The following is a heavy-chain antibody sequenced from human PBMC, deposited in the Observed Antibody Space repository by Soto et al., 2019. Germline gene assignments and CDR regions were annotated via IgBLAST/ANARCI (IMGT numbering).Heavy chain of an antibody. V-gene: IGHV1-69*13. CDR1: GGTFSSYA. CDR2: IIPIFGTA. D-gene: IGHD6-19*01. J-gene: IGHJ5*02. CDR3: ASLESGWPSKWFDP. Sequence: ASVKVSCKASGGTFSSYAISWVRQAPGQGLEWMGGIIPIFGTANYAQKFQGRVTITADESTSTAYMELSSLRSEDTAVYYCASLESGWPSKWFDPWGQGTLVTVSS.